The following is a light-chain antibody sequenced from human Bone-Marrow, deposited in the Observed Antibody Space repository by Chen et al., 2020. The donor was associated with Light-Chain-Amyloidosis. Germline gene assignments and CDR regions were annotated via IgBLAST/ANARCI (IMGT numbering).Light chain of an antibody. V-gene: IGLV2-14*01. CDR3: RAYISSSTLVV. CDR1: SSDVGAYNY. J-gene: IGLJ2*01. Sequence: QSALTQPASVSGSPGQSITISCTGTSSDVGAYNYVSWYQQHPGKAPKLMIYDVSNRPSGVPYRFSGSKSGNPASLTISGIQAEDEADYHCRAYISSSTLVVFGGGTKLTVL. CDR2: DVS.